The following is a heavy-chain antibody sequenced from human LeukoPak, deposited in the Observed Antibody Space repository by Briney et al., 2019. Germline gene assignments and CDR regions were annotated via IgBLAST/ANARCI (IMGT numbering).Heavy chain of an antibody. V-gene: IGHV4-30-4*01. J-gene: IGHJ4*02. CDR1: GGSISSGDYY. D-gene: IGHD3-22*01. CDR3: AREGRYSSGYQGDY. CDR2: IYYSGST. Sequence: SETLSLTCTVSGGSISSGDYYWSWIRQPPGKGLEWIGYIYYSGSTYYNPSLKSRVTISVDTSKNQFSLKLSSVTAADTAVYYCAREGRYSSGYQGDYWGQGTLVTVSS.